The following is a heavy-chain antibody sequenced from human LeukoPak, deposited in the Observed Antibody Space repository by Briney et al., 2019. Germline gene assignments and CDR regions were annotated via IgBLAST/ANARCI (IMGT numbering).Heavy chain of an antibody. CDR3: ARDRGPAGIAARKQNKIAVAGTHYYYYMDV. CDR2: IYTSGST. D-gene: IGHD6-19*01. CDR1: GGSISSYY. Sequence: PSETLSLTCTVSGGSISSYYWSWIRQPAGKGLEWIGRIYTSGSTNYNPSLKSRVTMSVDTSKNQFSLKLSSVTAAGTAVYYCARDRGPAGIAARKQNKIAVAGTHYYYYMDVWGKGTTVTVSS. V-gene: IGHV4-4*07. J-gene: IGHJ6*03.